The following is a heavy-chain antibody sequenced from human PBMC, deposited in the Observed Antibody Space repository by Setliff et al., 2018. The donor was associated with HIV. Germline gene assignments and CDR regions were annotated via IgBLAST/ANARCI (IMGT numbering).Heavy chain of an antibody. V-gene: IGHV4-34*01. CDR1: GGSLSGYY. CDR3: ARICRNFWSGCVADS. J-gene: IGHJ4*02. CDR2: IHHGGST. Sequence: SETLSLTCAVYGGSLSGYYWSWIRQPPGKGLEWIGEIHHGGSTNYNPSLKSRVTIFVDTSKNQLSLKVKSVTAADTAIYYCARICRNFWSGCVADSWGQGTLVTVSS. D-gene: IGHD3-3*01.